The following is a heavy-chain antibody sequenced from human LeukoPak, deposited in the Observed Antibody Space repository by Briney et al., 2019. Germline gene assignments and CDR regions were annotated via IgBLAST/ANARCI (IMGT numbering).Heavy chain of an antibody. V-gene: IGHV1-2*02. J-gene: IGHJ4*02. Sequence: ASVNVSCKASGYTFTGYYIHWVRQAPGQGLEWMGWINPNSGGTNYAQKFQGRVTMTRDTSISTAYVDLSGLRSDDTAVYYCATVLSLTTVTTYSPYDYWGQGTLVTVSS. CDR3: ATVLSLTTVTTYSPYDY. CDR1: GYTFTGYY. CDR2: INPNSGGT. D-gene: IGHD4-17*01.